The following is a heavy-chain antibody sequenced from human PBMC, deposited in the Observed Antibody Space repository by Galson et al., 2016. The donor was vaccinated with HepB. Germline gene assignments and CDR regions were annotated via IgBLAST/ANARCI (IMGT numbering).Heavy chain of an antibody. CDR1: GYAFSTYG. CDR3: ARIHRTGYGSGTFSI. CDR2: IIPIFGTG. D-gene: IGHD3-10*01. V-gene: IGHV1-69*13. J-gene: IGHJ4*02. Sequence: SVKVSCKASGYAFSTYGISWMRQAPGQGLEWMGGIIPIFGTGNYAQKFQGRATITADEPTSTVHIELRSLRSEDTAVYYCARIHRTGYGSGTFSICGQGTLVTVSS.